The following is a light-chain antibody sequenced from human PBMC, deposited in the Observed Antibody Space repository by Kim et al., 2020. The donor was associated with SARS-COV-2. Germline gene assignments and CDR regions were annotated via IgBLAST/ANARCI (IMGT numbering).Light chain of an antibody. CDR3: QQRYRWPRT. Sequence: EIVLTQSPASLSLSPGEKATLSCRAGQSISTFLAWYQQRLGQAPKLLIYATSKRAAGVPARFSASGSGTDFTLTISSLEPDDFATYYCQQRYRWPRTFGQGTKVDIK. CDR1: QSISTF. CDR2: ATS. J-gene: IGKJ1*01. V-gene: IGKV3-11*01.